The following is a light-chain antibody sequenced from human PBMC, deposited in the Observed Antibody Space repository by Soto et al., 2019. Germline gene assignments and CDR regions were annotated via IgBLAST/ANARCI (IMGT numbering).Light chain of an antibody. J-gene: IGKJ1*01. CDR2: KAS. Sequence: DIQMTQSPSTLSASIGDRVTITCRASQSISNWLAWLQQKPGKAPKLLIYKASTLKSGVPSRFSGSGSGTEFTLTISSLQPDDFATYYCQHYNSYSEAFGQGTKV. CDR1: QSISNW. V-gene: IGKV1-5*03. CDR3: QHYNSYSEA.